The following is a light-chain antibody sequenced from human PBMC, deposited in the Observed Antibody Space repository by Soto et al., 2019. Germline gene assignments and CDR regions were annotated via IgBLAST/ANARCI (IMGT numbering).Light chain of an antibody. Sequence: QSVLTQPASVSGYPGQAIAISCTGTSSDVGGYIYVSWYQQHPGKAPKLMIYEVSNRPSGVSNRFSGSKSGNTASLTISGLQPEDEADYYCSSYTSSSSRVFGTGTKVTVL. CDR1: SSDVGGYIY. V-gene: IGLV2-14*01. J-gene: IGLJ1*01. CDR2: EVS. CDR3: SSYTSSSSRV.